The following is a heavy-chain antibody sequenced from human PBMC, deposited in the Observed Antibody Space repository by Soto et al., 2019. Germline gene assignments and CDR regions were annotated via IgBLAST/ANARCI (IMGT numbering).Heavy chain of an antibody. CDR3: AKDKTGSFGGVTVFDI. CDR1: AFTFSSYA. J-gene: IGHJ3*02. CDR2: ISSSGGSI. V-gene: IGHV3-23*01. Sequence: GGSLRLSCAASAFTFSSYAMRWVRQAPGKGLEWVSTISSSGGSIYYADSVKGRFTISRDNSKNTLYLQINSLRAEDTAVYYCAKDKTGSFGGVTVFDIRAQRTTVTVSS. D-gene: IGHD3-16*02.